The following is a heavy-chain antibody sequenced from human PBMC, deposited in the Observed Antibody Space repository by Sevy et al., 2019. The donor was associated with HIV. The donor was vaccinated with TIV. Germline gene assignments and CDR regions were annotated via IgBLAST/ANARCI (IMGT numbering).Heavy chain of an antibody. CDR2: IWYDGSNK. V-gene: IGHV3-33*01. Sequence: GGSLRLSCAASGFTFSSYGMHWVRQAPGKGLEWVAVIWYDGSNKYYADSVKGRFTISRDNSKNTLYLQMNSLRAEDTAVYYCARDRRPRSQMATIIYWGQGTLVTVSS. D-gene: IGHD5-12*01. CDR3: ARDRRPRSQMATIIY. CDR1: GFTFSSYG. J-gene: IGHJ4*02.